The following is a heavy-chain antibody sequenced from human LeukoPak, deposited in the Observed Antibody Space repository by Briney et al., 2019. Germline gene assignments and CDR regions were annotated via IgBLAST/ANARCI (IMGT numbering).Heavy chain of an antibody. CDR2: ISAYNGKT. CDR3: ARGYDFWGDY. J-gene: IGHJ4*02. CDR1: GYRFNSYG. V-gene: IGHV1-18*01. D-gene: IGHD3-3*01. Sequence: GASVKVSCKASGYRFNSYGFTWVRQAPGQGLEWMGWISAYNGKTNYAQKLQGRVTMTTDTSTRTAYMELRSLRSNDTAVYYCARGYDFWGDYWGQGTLVTVSS.